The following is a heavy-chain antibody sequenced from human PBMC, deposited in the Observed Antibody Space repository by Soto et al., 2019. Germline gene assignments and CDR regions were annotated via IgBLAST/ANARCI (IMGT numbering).Heavy chain of an antibody. CDR2: VDSDGSGT. CDR3: VRDHYGFAY. V-gene: IGHV3-74*01. J-gene: IGHJ4*02. D-gene: IGHD4-17*01. Sequence: PGGSLRLCCSASGFSFSRYWMNWVRQAPGEGLVWVSRVDSDGSGTSYADSVKGRFTISRDNAKNTLFLQMNSLTAEDTAMYYCVRDHYGFAYWGQGALVTVSS. CDR1: GFSFSRYW.